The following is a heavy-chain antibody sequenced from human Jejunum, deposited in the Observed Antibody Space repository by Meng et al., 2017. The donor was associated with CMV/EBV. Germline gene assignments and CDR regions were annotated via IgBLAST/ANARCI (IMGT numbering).Heavy chain of an antibody. Sequence: SGFTFNSCDMHWVRQAPGKGLEWVSFISYDDTDKYYADSVKGRFSISRDNSKNTLYLQMNSLRGDDTAVYYCARENDYNNYFDLWGQGTLVTVSS. CDR1: GFTFNSCD. CDR3: ARENDYNNYFDL. J-gene: IGHJ4*02. D-gene: IGHD5-24*01. V-gene: IGHV3-30*02. CDR2: ISYDDTDK.